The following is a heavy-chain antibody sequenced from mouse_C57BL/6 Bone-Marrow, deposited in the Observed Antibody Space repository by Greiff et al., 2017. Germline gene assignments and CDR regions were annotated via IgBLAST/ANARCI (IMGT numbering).Heavy chain of an antibody. V-gene: IGHV1-64*01. D-gene: IGHD3-3*01. CDR3: ARGNGGDFAY. CDR1: GYTFTRYW. CDR2: IHPNSGST. J-gene: IGHJ3*01. Sequence: VQLQQPWAELVKPGASVTLSCKASGYTFTRYWMHWVKPRPGQGLEWIGMIHPNSGSTNYHEKFKSKATLTVDKSASTAYMQLSSLTAEDSAVYYCARGNGGDFAYWGQGTLVTVSA.